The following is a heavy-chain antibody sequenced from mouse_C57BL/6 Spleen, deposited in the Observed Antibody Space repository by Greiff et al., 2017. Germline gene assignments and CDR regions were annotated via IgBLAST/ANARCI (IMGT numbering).Heavy chain of an antibody. V-gene: IGHV1-82*01. CDR1: GYAFSSSW. CDR2: IYPGDGDT. Sequence: VQLPQSGPELVKPGASVKISCKASGYAFSSSWMNWVKQRPGKGLEWIGRIYPGDGDTNYNGKFKGKATLTADKSSSSAYMQLSSLTSEDSAVYFCARWGGVSAWGQGTLVTVSA. J-gene: IGHJ3*01. CDR3: ARWGGVSA. D-gene: IGHD6-2*01.